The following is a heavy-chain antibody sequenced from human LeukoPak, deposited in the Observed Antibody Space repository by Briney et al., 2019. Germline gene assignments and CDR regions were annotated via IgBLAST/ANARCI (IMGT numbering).Heavy chain of an antibody. CDR1: GGTFIIYA. D-gene: IGHD3-22*01. CDR2: IIPIFGTA. CDR3: GSGYYDSSGYRDAFDI. Sequence: SVTVSFKASGGTFIIYAISWVRQAPGQGREWMGGIIPIFGTANYAQKFQGRVTITTDESTSTAYMELSSLRSEDTAVYYCGSGYYDSSGYRDAFDIWGQGTMVTVSS. V-gene: IGHV1-69*05. J-gene: IGHJ3*02.